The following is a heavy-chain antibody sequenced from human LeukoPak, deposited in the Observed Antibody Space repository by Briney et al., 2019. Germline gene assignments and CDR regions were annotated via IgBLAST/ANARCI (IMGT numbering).Heavy chain of an antibody. J-gene: IGHJ4*02. D-gene: IGHD1-20*01. Sequence: PSESLSLSCAASGCTFSSYTMNWVRQAPGKGLEWVSSISSSSRTIFYADSMSRRFTASRDNAKNSLFLQMNSLRAEDTAVYYCARTQGTLTGTGFVYWGEGTLVTVSS. CDR1: GCTFSSYT. V-gene: IGHV3-21*01. CDR2: ISSSSRTI. CDR3: ARTQGTLTGTGFVY.